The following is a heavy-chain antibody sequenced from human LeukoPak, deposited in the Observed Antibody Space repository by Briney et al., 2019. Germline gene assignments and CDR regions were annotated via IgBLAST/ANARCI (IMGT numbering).Heavy chain of an antibody. CDR2: ISDIGTTT. Sequence: PGGSLRLSCVGSGFSFCSYEINWVRQAPGKGLEWVSYISDIGTTTHYADSVKGRFTIFRDNAENSVYLLMDSLMAEDTAIYYCARDRSKVTAYDDALDIWGQGTMVTVSS. CDR3: ARDRSKVTAYDDALDI. D-gene: IGHD2-21*02. CDR1: GFSFCSYE. J-gene: IGHJ3*02. V-gene: IGHV3-48*03.